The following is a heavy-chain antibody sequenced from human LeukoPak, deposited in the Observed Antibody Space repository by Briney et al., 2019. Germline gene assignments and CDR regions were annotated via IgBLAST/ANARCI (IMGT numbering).Heavy chain of an antibody. Sequence: ASVKVSCKVSGYTLTELSMHWVRQAPGKGLEWMGGFDPEDGETIYAQKFQGRVTMTEDTSTDTAYMELNSLRSEDTAVYYCATLRSGYYYDAFDIWGQGTMVTVSS. V-gene: IGHV1-24*01. CDR3: ATLRSGYYYDAFDI. J-gene: IGHJ3*02. CDR1: GYTLTELS. CDR2: FDPEDGET. D-gene: IGHD3-22*01.